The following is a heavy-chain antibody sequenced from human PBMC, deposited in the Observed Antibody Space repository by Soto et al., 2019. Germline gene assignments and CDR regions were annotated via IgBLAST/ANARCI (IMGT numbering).Heavy chain of an antibody. CDR2: ISPSGGST. J-gene: IGHJ4*02. Sequence: GASVKVSCKASRYTFTSYYIHWVRQAPGQGLEWMGVISPSGGSTSHAQKFQGRLTMTRDTSTSTVYMNLSSLRSEDTAIFYCARAKPTTGDGFNYFDYWGQGTLVTVS. CDR1: RYTFTSYY. CDR3: ARAKPTTGDGFNYFDY. D-gene: IGHD1-1*01. V-gene: IGHV1-46*01.